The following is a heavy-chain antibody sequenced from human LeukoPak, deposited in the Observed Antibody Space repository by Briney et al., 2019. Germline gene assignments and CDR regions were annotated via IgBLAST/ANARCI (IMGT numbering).Heavy chain of an antibody. CDR3: ARGVRAVVPAAIPRYYYYYMDV. CDR2: INHSGST. D-gene: IGHD2-2*02. J-gene: IGHJ6*03. CDR1: GGSFCGYY. Sequence: SETLSLTCAVYGGSFCGYYWSWIRQPPGKGREWIVEINHSGSTNYNPSLKSRVTISVDTSKNQYSLKLSSVTAANTAVYYCARGVRAVVPAAIPRYYYYYMDVWGKGTTVTVSS. V-gene: IGHV4-34*01.